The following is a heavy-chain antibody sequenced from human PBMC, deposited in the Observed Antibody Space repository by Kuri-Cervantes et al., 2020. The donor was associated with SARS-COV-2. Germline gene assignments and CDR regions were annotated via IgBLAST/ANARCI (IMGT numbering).Heavy chain of an antibody. CDR2: ISGSGGST. CDR3: AKDRFQLLSSWFDP. V-gene: IGHV3-23*01. J-gene: IGHJ5*02. Sequence: GGSLRLSCAASEFTFSSYAMSWVRQAPGKGLEWVSAISGSGGSTYYADSVKGRFTISRDNSKNTLYLQMNSLRTEGTAVYYCAKDRFQLLSSWFDPWGQGTLVTVSS. CDR1: EFTFSSYA. D-gene: IGHD2-2*01.